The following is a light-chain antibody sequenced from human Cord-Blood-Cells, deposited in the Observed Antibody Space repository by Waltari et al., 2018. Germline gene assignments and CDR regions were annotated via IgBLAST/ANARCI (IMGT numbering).Light chain of an antibody. CDR2: EGS. J-gene: IGLJ2*01. CDR1: SRDVGRYNL. V-gene: IGLV2-23*01. CDR3: CSYAGSTYVV. Sequence: QSALTQPASVSGSPGQTIPISCTGTSRDVGRYNLASWYQQHPGKAPKLMIYEGSKRPSGVSNRFSGSKSGNTASLTISGLQAEDEADYYCCSYAGSTYVVFGGGTKLTVL.